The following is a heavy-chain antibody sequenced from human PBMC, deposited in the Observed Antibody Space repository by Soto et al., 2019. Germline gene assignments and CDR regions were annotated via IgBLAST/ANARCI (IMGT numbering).Heavy chain of an antibody. CDR1: GFTFSDYY. CDR2: ISSSSSYT. Sequence: QVQLVESGGGLVKPGGSLRLSCAASGFTFSDYYMSWIRQAPGKGLEWVSYISSSSSYTNYADSVKGRFTISRDNAKNSLYLQMNSLRAEDTAVYYCARVLVAAAKPNWFDPWGQGTLVTVSS. CDR3: ARVLVAAAKPNWFDP. V-gene: IGHV3-11*05. D-gene: IGHD6-13*01. J-gene: IGHJ5*02.